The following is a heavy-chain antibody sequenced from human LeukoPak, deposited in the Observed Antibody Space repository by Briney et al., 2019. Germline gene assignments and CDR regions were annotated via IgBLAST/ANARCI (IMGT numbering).Heavy chain of an antibody. CDR1: GFTFSSYA. CDR3: AKTTTGYSSGRFPGWPVDY. D-gene: IGHD6-19*01. V-gene: IGHV3-23*01. Sequence: GGSLRLSCAASGFTFSSYAMYWVRQAPGKGLEWVSGIFGSGGSTHYADSVKGRFTISRDSSKNTVYLQMNSLGAEDTAVYYCAKTTTGYSSGRFPGWPVDYWGQGTLVTVSS. J-gene: IGHJ4*02. CDR2: IFGSGGST.